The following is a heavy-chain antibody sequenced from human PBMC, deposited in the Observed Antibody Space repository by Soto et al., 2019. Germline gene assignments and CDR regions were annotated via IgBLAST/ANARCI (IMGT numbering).Heavy chain of an antibody. D-gene: IGHD6-19*01. J-gene: IGHJ4*02. CDR1: GFTFGDYA. CDR2: IRSKAYGGTT. Sequence: SLRLSCTASGFTFGDYAMSWVRQAPGKGLEWVGFIRSKAYGGTTEYAASVKGRFTISRDDSKSIAYLQMNSLKTEDTAVYYCTRSSGWSSYYFDYWGQGTLVTVSS. V-gene: IGHV3-49*04. CDR3: TRSSGWSSYYFDY.